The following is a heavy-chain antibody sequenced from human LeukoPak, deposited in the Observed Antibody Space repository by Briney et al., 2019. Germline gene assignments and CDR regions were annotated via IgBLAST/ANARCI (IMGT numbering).Heavy chain of an antibody. CDR2: VHGRN. Sequence: GASLRLSCAASGFIFRNYGMSWVRQAPGKGLEWVSTVHGRNYYADSVKGRFTISRDDSRSTLYLQMDNLRAEDTAVYYCAKDQPGDGYNSIWGQGTLVTVSS. V-gene: IGHV3-23*01. CDR1: GFIFRNYG. J-gene: IGHJ4*02. D-gene: IGHD5-24*01. CDR3: AKDQPGDGYNSI.